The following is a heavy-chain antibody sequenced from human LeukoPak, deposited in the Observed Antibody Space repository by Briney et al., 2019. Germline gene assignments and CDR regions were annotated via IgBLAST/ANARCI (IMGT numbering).Heavy chain of an antibody. V-gene: IGHV3-53*01. CDR3: AGGVWGSYRSPFDY. CDR2: TYSGGST. J-gene: IGHJ4*02. CDR1: GFTVSSNY. D-gene: IGHD3-16*02. Sequence: PGGSLRLSCAASGFTVSSNYMSWVRQAPGKGLEWVSGTYSGGSTYYADSVKGRFTISRDNSKNTLYLQMNSLRAEDTAVYYCAGGVWGSYRSPFDYWGQGTLVTVSS.